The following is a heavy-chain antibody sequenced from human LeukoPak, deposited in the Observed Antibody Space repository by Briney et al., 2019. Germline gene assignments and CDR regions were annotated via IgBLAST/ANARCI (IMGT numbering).Heavy chain of an antibody. Sequence: PGRSLRLSCAASGFTFTNFGMNWVRQAPGKGLEWVAFIRYDGSDKYYADSVRGRFTTSRDISLHLQMNSLRAEDTAVYYCVRNNNNDYWGQGTLVTVSS. CDR3: VRNNNNDY. CDR2: IRYDGSDK. V-gene: IGHV3-30*02. J-gene: IGHJ4*02. D-gene: IGHD2/OR15-2a*01. CDR1: GFTFTNFG.